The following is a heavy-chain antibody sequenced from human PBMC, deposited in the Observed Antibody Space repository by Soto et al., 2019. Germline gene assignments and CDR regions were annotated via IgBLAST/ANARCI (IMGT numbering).Heavy chain of an antibody. Sequence: GGSLRLSCAASGFTFSSYGMHWVRQAPGKGLEWVAVIWYDGSNKYYADSVKGRFTISRDNSKNTLYLQMNSLRAEDTAVYYCAKAARGSGSYSYWFDPWGQGTLVTVSS. CDR1: GFTFSSYG. V-gene: IGHV3-33*06. J-gene: IGHJ5*02. CDR3: AKAARGSGSYSYWFDP. D-gene: IGHD3-10*01. CDR2: IWYDGSNK.